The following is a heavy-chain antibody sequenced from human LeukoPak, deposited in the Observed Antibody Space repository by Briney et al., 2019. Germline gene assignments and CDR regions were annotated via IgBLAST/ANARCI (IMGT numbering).Heavy chain of an antibody. Sequence: PGGSLRLSCAASGFTFSSYAMNWVRQAPGKGLEWVSYITNNGTTIYYADSVKGRFTISRDNAENSLYLQVNSLRAEDTAIYYCARDQWLAYYYHGMDVWGQGTTVTVSS. CDR1: GFTFSSYA. CDR2: ITNNGTTI. CDR3: ARDQWLAYYYHGMDV. J-gene: IGHJ6*02. D-gene: IGHD6-19*01. V-gene: IGHV3-48*03.